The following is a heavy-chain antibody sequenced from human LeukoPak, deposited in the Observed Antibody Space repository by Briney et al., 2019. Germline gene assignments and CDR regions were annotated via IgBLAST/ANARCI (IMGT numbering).Heavy chain of an antibody. CDR1: GFSISSGYF. D-gene: IGHD5-12*01. CDR2: IYQTGST. Sequence: PSETLSLTCIVSGFSISSGYFWGWMRQTPRKGLEWIGNIYQTGSTYYNLSLKSRVTISVDTSKNQFSLRLTSVTAADTAVYYCARVGSGYDWDYWGQGTLVTVSS. J-gene: IGHJ4*02. V-gene: IGHV4-38-2*02. CDR3: ARVGSGYDWDY.